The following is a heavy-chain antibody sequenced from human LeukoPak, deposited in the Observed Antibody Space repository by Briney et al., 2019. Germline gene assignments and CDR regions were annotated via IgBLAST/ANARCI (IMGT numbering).Heavy chain of an antibody. CDR1: GDSISSYY. CDR3: ARVWHWFDP. Sequence: SETLSLTCTVSGDSISSYYWSWIRQPPGKGLEWIGYIYYSGSTNYNPPLKSRVTRSVDMSKSKFSLKLSSVTAAATAVYYGARVWHWFDPWGQGTLVTVSS. D-gene: IGHD2-21*01. CDR2: IYYSGST. J-gene: IGHJ5*02. V-gene: IGHV4-59*01.